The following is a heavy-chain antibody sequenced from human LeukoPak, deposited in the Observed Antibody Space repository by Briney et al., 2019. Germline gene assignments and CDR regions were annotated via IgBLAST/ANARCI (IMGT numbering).Heavy chain of an antibody. CDR1: GFTFSNAW. CDR3: ARDQAVAGVFDY. J-gene: IGHJ4*02. CDR2: ISPDGGEI. Sequence: GGSLRLSCAASGFTFSNAWMTWVRQAPGKGLEWVASISPDGGEIHYVDSVKGRFTISRDNAKNSLYLQMNSLRAEDTAVYYCARDQAVAGVFDYWGQGTLVTVSS. D-gene: IGHD6-19*01. V-gene: IGHV3-7*01.